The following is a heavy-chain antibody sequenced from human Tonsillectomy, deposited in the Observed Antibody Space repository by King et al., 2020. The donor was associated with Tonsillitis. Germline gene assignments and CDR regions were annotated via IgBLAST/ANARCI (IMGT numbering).Heavy chain of an antibody. V-gene: IGHV3-74*01. Sequence: EVQLVESGGGLVQPGGSLRLSCAASGFTFSSYWMHWVRQAPGKGLVWVSRINSDGSSTSYADSVKGRFTISRDNAKNTLYLQMNSLRAEDTAVYYCASGGGVVTDWYFDLWGRGTLVTVSS. CDR1: GFTFSSYW. CDR2: INSDGSST. D-gene: IGHD4-23*01. CDR3: ASGGGVVTDWYFDL. J-gene: IGHJ2*01.